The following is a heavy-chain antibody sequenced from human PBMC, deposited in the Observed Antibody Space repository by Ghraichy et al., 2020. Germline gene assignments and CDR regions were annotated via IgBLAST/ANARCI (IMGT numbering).Heavy chain of an antibody. CDR1: GGSFSGYY. J-gene: IGHJ1*01. V-gene: IGHV4-34*01. CDR2: INHSGST. D-gene: IGHD3-10*01. CDR3: ARVPGITRRYFQH. Sequence: SETLSLTCAVYGGSFSGYYWSWIRQPPGKGLEWIGEINHSGSTNYNPSLKSRVTISVDTSKNQFSLKLSSVTAADTAVYYCARVPGITRRYFQHWGQGTLVTVSS.